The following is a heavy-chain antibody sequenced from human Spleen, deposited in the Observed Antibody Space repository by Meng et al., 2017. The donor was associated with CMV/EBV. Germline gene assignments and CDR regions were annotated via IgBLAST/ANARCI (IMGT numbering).Heavy chain of an antibody. CDR1: GGSITSSNSY. CDR3: ARVLCRFLDCPHTLDF. D-gene: IGHD3-3*01. CDR2: LYYSGST. J-gene: IGHJ3*01. Sequence: SETLSLTCTVSGGSITSSNSYWAWIRQAPGRGLEWIGSLYYSGSTYYKPSLKSRGTISVDTSKNQVSLKLASVTAADTAVYYCARVLCRFLDCPHTLDFWGQGTMVTVSS. V-gene: IGHV4-39*07.